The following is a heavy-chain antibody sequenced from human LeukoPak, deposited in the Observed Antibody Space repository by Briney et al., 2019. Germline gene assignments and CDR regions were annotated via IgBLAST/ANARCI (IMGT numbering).Heavy chain of an antibody. CDR1: GFTFTTYE. V-gene: IGHV3-48*03. Sequence: GGSLRLSCAASGFTFTTYEMNWVRQAPGKGLEWVSYISSSGRTIYYADSVKGRFTISRDNAKNSLYLQMNSLRTEDTAVYYCARSTAIGYWGQGTLVTVSS. J-gene: IGHJ4*02. CDR2: ISSSGRTI. CDR3: ARSTAIGY.